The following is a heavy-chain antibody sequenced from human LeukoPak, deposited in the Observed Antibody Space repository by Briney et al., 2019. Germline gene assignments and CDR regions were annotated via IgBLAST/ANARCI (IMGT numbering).Heavy chain of an antibody. CDR3: ARGRLGIAAD. V-gene: IGHV4-34*01. Sequence: SETLSLTCAVYGGSFSGYYWSWIRQPPGKGLEWIGEINHSGSTNYNPSLKSRVTISVDTSKNQFSLKLSSVTAADTAVYYCARGRLGIAADWGQGTLVTVSS. D-gene: IGHD6-13*01. CDR2: INHSGST. J-gene: IGHJ4*02. CDR1: GGSFSGYY.